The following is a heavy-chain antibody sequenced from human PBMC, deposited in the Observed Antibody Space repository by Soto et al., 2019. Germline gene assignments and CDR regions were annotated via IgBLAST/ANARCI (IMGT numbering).Heavy chain of an antibody. Sequence: SVKVSCKASGGTFTSYAISWVRQAPGQGLEWMGGIIPIFGTANYAQKFQGRVTITADESTSTAYMELSSLRSEDTAVYYCAREVRITMIDYYFDYLGQGTLL. CDR2: IIPIFGTA. J-gene: IGHJ4*02. CDR3: AREVRITMIDYYFDY. V-gene: IGHV1-69*13. CDR1: GGTFTSYA. D-gene: IGHD3-22*01.